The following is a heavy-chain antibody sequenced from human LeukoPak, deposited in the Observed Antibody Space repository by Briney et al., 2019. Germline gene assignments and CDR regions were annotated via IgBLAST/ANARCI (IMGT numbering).Heavy chain of an antibody. CDR1: GGSISSSSYY. CDR3: ARERSSSWSRFDP. J-gene: IGHJ5*02. V-gene: IGHV4-39*07. D-gene: IGHD6-13*01. Sequence: KTSETLSLTCTVSGGSISSSSYYWGWIRQPPGKGLEWIGSIYYSGSTYYNPSLKSRVTISVDTSKNQFSLKLSSVTAADTAVYYCARERSSSWSRFDPWGQGTLVTVSS. CDR2: IYYSGST.